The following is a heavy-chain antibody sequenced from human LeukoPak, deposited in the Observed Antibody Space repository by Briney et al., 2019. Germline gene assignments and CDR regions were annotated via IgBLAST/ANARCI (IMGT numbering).Heavy chain of an antibody. J-gene: IGHJ5*02. D-gene: IGHD2-2*02. V-gene: IGHV4-38-2*01. Sequence: SETLSLTCAVSGYSISSGYYWGWIRQPPGKGLEWIGSIYHSGSTYYNPSLKSRVTISVDTSKNQFSLKLSSVTAADTAVYYCARHQYQLLYGYNWFDPGGQGTLVTVSS. CDR1: GYSISSGYY. CDR2: IYHSGST. CDR3: ARHQYQLLYGYNWFDP.